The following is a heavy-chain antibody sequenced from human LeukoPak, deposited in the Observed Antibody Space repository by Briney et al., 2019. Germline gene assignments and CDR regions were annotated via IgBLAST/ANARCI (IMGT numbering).Heavy chain of an antibody. CDR3: ARDSTEDYFDY. J-gene: IGHJ4*02. CDR2: IYYSGST. CDR1: GGSISSGGYY. Sequence: SETLSLTCTVSGGSISSGGYYWSWIRQHPGKGLEWIGYIYYSGSTYYNPSLKSRVTISVDTSKNQFSLKLGSVTAADTAVYYCARDSTEDYFDYWGQGTLVTVSS. V-gene: IGHV4-31*03.